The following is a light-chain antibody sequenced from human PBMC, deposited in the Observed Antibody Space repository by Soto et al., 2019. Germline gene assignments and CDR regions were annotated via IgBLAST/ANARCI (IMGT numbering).Light chain of an antibody. J-gene: IGLJ3*02. V-gene: IGLV2-14*01. CDR3: ISYASSSTLNGV. CDR1: SSDVGGYNY. Sequence: QSALTQPASVSGSPGQSITISCTGTSSDVGGYNYVSWYQHPPGKAPKLMIYEVSNRPSGVSNRFSGSKSGNTASLTISGLQAEDEADYYCISYASSSTLNGVFGGGTKLTVL. CDR2: EVS.